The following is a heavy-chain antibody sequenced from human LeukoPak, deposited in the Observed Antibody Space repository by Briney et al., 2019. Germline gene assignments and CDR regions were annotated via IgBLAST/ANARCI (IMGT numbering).Heavy chain of an antibody. Sequence: GGSLRLSCAASGFTFSSYAMSWVRQAPGKGLEWVSGISGSGGSTYHADSVKGRFTISRDNSKNTLNLQMNSLRAEDTAVYYCLKARYSGYDFRGLDYWGQGTLVTVSS. J-gene: IGHJ4*02. V-gene: IGHV3-23*01. CDR1: GFTFSSYA. D-gene: IGHD5-12*01. CDR3: LKARYSGYDFRGLDY. CDR2: ISGSGGST.